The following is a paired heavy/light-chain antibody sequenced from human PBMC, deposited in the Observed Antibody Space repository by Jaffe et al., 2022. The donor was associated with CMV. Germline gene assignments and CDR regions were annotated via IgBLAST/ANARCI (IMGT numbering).Heavy chain of an antibody. CDR1: GFTFSRYW. CDR3: ARDTLRYCGGECSSFDY. CDR2: IKQDGSER. J-gene: IGHJ4*02. D-gene: IGHD2-21*01. Sequence: VHLVQSGGGLVQPGGSLRLSCAASGFTFSRYWMSWVRQAPGKGLEWVANIKQDGSERHYADSVKGRFTISRDNAENSLYLRINSLRVEDTALYYCARDTLRYCGGECSSFDYWGQGALVTVSS. V-gene: IGHV3-7*01.
Light chain of an antibody. CDR2: GNI. Sequence: QSVLTQAPSVSGAPGQRVTISCTGSSSNIGADYEVHWYQQLPGTAPKLLIYGNIHRPSGVPDRFAGSKSGTSASLAISGLQADDEADYYCQSYDSSLNEVVFGGGTKLTVL. CDR1: SSNIGADYE. J-gene: IGLJ2*01. V-gene: IGLV1-40*01. CDR3: QSYDSSLNEVV.